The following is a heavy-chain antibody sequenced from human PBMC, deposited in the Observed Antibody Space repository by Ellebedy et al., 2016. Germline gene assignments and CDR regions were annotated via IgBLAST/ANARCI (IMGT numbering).Heavy chain of an antibody. CDR1: GGSFSGYY. CDR3: ARAAGDSSTSCCHFDY. J-gene: IGHJ4*02. Sequence: SETLSLXCAVYGGSFSGYYWSWIRQPPGKGLEWIGEINHSGSTNYNPSLKSRVTISVDTSKNQFSLKLSSVTAADTAVYYCARAAGDSSTSCCHFDYWGQGTLVTVSS. D-gene: IGHD2-2*01. V-gene: IGHV4-34*01. CDR2: INHSGST.